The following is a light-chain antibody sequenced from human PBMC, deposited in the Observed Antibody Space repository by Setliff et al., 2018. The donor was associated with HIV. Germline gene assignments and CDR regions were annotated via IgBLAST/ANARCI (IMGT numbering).Light chain of an antibody. V-gene: IGLV2-14*03. CDR1: SSDIGGHSY. Sequence: QSALTQPAAVSGSPGQSITISCTGTSSDIGGHSYVSWYQQHPGKAPRLMLSVISDRPSGVSHRFSGSKSGNTASLTISGLQAEDEADYYCSSYTTSNNIGFGSGTKV. CDR3: SSYTTSNNIG. CDR2: VIS. J-gene: IGLJ1*01.